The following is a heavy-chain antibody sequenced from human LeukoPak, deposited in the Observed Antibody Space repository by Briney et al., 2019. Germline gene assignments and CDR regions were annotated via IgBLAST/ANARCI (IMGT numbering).Heavy chain of an antibody. V-gene: IGHV1-69*13. CDR3: AIPSSGLHRDAFDI. Sequence: SVKVSCKASGGTFSSYAISWVRQAPGQGLEWMGGIIPIFGTANYAQKFQGRVTITADESTSTAYMELSSLRSEDTAVYYCAIPSSGLHRDAFDIWGQGTMVTVSS. CDR2: IIPIFGTA. D-gene: IGHD5-18*01. J-gene: IGHJ3*02. CDR1: GGTFSSYA.